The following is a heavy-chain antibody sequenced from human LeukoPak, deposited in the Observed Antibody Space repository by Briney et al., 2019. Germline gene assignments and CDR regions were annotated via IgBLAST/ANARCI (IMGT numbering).Heavy chain of an antibody. CDR2: INPNSGDT. CDR3: ARVDDRGHYYDSSGPRKLFDY. J-gene: IGHJ4*02. CDR1: GYTFTAYY. Sequence: ASVKVSCKASGYTFTAYYMHWVRQAPGQGLEWMGWINPNSGDTNYAQKFQGRVTMTRDTSISTAYMQLSRLSSDDTAVYYCARVDDRGHYYDSSGPRKLFDYWGQGTLVTVSS. V-gene: IGHV1-2*02. D-gene: IGHD3-22*01.